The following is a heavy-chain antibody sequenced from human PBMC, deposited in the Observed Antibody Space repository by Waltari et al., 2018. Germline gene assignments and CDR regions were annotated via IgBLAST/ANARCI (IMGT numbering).Heavy chain of an antibody. CDR1: GFSFSSHG. CDR2: ISRDGTTI. D-gene: IGHD3-16*01. J-gene: IGHJ6*03. Sequence: EVQLVESGGGLVQPGGSLRLSCVASGFSFSSHGMKWVRQAPGQGLECISFISRDGTTINYADSVKGRFTASRDNARNSLYLQMNSLRAEDTAVYYCARDLGTRYGGYYYYYMDVWGKGTTVTVSS. CDR3: ARDLGTRYGGYYYYYMDV. V-gene: IGHV3-48*04.